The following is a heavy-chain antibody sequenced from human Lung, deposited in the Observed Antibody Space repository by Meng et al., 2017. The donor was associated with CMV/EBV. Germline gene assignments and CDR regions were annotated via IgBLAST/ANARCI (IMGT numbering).Heavy chain of an antibody. J-gene: IGHJ1*01. Sequence: SVKVSXKVSGYNIIELSMQWVRQAPGKGLEWMGGFDPEDGETIFAQKFQGRVRLTEDTSTNTAYMELRSLTSADTAVYYCVTDDLCSGGDCSVGYWGEGVLVTVSS. V-gene: IGHV1-24*01. CDR2: FDPEDGET. CDR3: VTDDLCSGGDCSVGY. D-gene: IGHD2-21*02. CDR1: GYNIIELS.